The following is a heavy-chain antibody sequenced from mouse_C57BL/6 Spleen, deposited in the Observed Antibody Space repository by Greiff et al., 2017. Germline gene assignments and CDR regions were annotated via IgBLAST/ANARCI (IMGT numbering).Heavy chain of an antibody. J-gene: IGHJ2*01. V-gene: IGHV14-4*01. CDR2: IDPENGDT. CDR1: GFNIKDDY. D-gene: IGHD1-1*01. CDR3: TRLITAVVASFDY. Sequence: VQLQQSGAELVRPGASVKLSCTASGFNIKDDYMHWVKQRPEQGLEWIGWIDPENGDTEYASKFQGKATITADTSSNTAYLQLSSLTSEDTAGYYGTRLITAVVASFDYWGQGTTLTGSS.